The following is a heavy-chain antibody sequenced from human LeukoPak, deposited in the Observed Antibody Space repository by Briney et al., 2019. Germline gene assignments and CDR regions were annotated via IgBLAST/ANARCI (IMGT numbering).Heavy chain of an antibody. V-gene: IGHV3-48*04. CDR1: GFTFSGYI. D-gene: IGHD6-19*01. CDR3: ASDQWLDY. CDR2: IGTSGNTI. Sequence: PGGSLRLSCAASGFTFSGYIMNWVRQAPGKGLEWVSFIGTSGNTIYYADSVKGRFTVSRDNAKNSLYLQMNSLRAEDTAVYYCASDQWLDYWGQGTLVTVSS. J-gene: IGHJ4*02.